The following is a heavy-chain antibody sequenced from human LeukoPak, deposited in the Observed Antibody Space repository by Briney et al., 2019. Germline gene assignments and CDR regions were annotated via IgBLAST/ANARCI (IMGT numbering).Heavy chain of an antibody. CDR1: GYTFTGYA. V-gene: IGHV1-8*02. D-gene: IGHD6-13*01. J-gene: IGHJ4*02. Sequence: ASVKVSCKASGYTFTGYAITWVRQAPGQGLEWMGWMNPNSGNTGYAQKFQGRVTMTRNTSISTAYMELSSLRSEDTAVYYCARTPARRREKKGIAAIPFDYWGQGTLVTVSS. CDR2: MNPNSGNT. CDR3: ARTPARRREKKGIAAIPFDY.